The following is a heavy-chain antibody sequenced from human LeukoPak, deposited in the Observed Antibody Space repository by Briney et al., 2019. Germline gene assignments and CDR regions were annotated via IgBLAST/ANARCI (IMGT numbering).Heavy chain of an antibody. V-gene: IGHV3-23*01. D-gene: IGHD3-3*01. J-gene: IGHJ4*02. CDR2: ISASGGTT. CDR1: GFTFYNYA. Sequence: PGGSLRLSCAASGFTFYNYAMTWVRQAPGKGLEWVSGISASGGTTYYADSVKGRFTISRDNSKNMLYLQMDSLRAEDTAVYYCAKYDFWSGYNWGQGTLVTVSS. CDR3: AKYDFWSGYN.